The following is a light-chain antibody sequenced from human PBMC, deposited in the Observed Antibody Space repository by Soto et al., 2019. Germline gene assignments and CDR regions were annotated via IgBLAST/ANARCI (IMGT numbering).Light chain of an antibody. J-gene: IGLJ1*01. Sequence: SYELTQPPSVSVAPGQTASITCVGDNIGSKSVHWYQQKPGQAPVLVVYDDSDRPSGIPERFSGYNSGETATLTISRVEAGDEADYYCKVWDSSSDHYVFGSGNKSPS. CDR1: NIGSKS. V-gene: IGLV3-21*02. CDR2: DDS. CDR3: KVWDSSSDHYV.